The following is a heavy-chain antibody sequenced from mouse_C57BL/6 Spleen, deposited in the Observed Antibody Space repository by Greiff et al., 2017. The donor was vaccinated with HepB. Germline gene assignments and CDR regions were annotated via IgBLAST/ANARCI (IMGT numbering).Heavy chain of an antibody. CDR3: ARLSGAMDY. D-gene: IGHD3-1*01. CDR1: GYTFTSYW. CDR2: IDPSDSDT. J-gene: IGHJ4*01. V-gene: IGHV1-50*01. Sequence: QVQLQQPGAELVKPGASVKLSCKASGYTFTSYWMQWVKQRPGQGLEWIGEIDPSDSDTNYNHKFKGKATLTVDTSSSTAYMQLSSLTSEDSAVYYRARLSGAMDYWGQGTSVTVSS.